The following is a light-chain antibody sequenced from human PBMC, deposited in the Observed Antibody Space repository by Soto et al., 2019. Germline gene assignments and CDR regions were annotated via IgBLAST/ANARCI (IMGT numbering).Light chain of an antibody. CDR1: GGHSSYA. CDR3: QTWGSGIPVV. CDR2: LDSDGSH. V-gene: IGLV4-69*01. J-gene: IGLJ2*01. Sequence: QLVLTQSPSASASLGASVKLSCTLSGGHSSYAIAWHQQQPGKGPRYLMKLDSDGSHNKGDGIPDRFSGSSSGAERYLTISSLQSEDEADSYCQTWGSGIPVVFGGGTKLTVL.